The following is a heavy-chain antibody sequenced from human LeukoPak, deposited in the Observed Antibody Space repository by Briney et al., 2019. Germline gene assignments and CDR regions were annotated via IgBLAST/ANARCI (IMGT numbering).Heavy chain of an antibody. J-gene: IGHJ3*02. Sequence: GGSLRLSCAASGFAFSSNWMHWVRQAPGKGLVWVSHINTDARTIAYAAFVKGRFTISRDNAKNSLYLQMDSLRAEDTAIYYCARERGPHRWELHIWGQGTMVTVSS. V-gene: IGHV3-74*01. CDR3: ARERGPHRWELHI. CDR2: INTDARTI. CDR1: GFAFSSNW. D-gene: IGHD1-26*01.